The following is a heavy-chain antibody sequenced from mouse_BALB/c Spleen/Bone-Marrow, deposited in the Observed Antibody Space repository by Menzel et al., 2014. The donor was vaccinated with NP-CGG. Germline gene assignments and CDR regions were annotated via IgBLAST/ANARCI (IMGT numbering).Heavy chain of an antibody. D-gene: IGHD2-4*01. V-gene: IGHV3-2*02. Sequence: ESGPGLVKPSQSLSLTCIVTGYSITRDYAWNWIRRFPGNKLEWMGYISYSGSTTYNPSLESRISITRDTSKNQFFLQLNSVTTEDTATYFCARSSSYDYDVGFAYWGQGTLVTVSA. CDR3: ARSSSYDYDVGFAY. CDR1: GYSITRDYA. CDR2: ISYSGST. J-gene: IGHJ3*01.